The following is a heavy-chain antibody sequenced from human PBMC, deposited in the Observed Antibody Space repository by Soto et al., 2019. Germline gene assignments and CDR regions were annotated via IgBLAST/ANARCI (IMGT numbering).Heavy chain of an antibody. CDR1: GYTFTSYD. D-gene: IGHD1-7*01. V-gene: IGHV1-8*01. CDR3: ARGNWNYNPGNWFDP. CDR2: MNPLSGSS. J-gene: IGHJ5*02. Sequence: ASVKVSCKASGYTFTSYDINWVRQATGQGLEWMGWMNPLSGSSGNAQKFQGGLTMTRNTSINTAYMELSSLTSEDTAVYYCARGNWNYNPGNWFDPWGQGALVTVSS.